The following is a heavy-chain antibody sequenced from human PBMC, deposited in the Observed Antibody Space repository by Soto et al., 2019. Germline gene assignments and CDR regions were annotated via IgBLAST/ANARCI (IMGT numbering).Heavy chain of an antibody. CDR1: GGSISSGGYY. Sequence: SETLSLTCTVSGGSISSGGYYWSWIRQHPGKGLEWIGYIYYSGSTYYNPSLKSRVTISVDTSKNQFSLKLSSVTAADTAVYYCARDYLEARDYYGSGSSSGMDVWGQGTTVTVSS. V-gene: IGHV4-31*03. CDR3: ARDYLEARDYYGSGSSSGMDV. J-gene: IGHJ6*02. D-gene: IGHD3-10*01. CDR2: IYYSGST.